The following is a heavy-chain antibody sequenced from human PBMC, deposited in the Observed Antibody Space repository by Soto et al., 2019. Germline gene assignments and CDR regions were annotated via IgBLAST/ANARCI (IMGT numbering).Heavy chain of an antibody. J-gene: IGHJ4*02. CDR2: IIPYYNTL. CDR3: ASGATRWYPYFFDS. V-gene: IGHV1-69*01. Sequence: QAQVVQSGAEVRKPGSSVKLSCKASEGTFNSYAIAWVRQAPGQRLEWMGGIIPYYNTLNYAQKFQDRVTITADDSTTTVYMELSSLRSDDTAVYFCASGATRWYPYFFDSWAQGTLVTVSS. D-gene: IGHD6-13*01. CDR1: EGTFNSYA.